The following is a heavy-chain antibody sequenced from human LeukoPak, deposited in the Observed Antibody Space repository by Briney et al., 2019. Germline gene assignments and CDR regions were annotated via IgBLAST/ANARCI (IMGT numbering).Heavy chain of an antibody. J-gene: IGHJ4*02. V-gene: IGHV4-34*01. CDR2: INHSGST. CDR1: AGSFSGYY. Sequence: PSETLSLTCAVYAGSFSGYYWSWIRQPPGKGLEWIGEINHSGSTNYNPSLKSRVTISVDTSKNQFSLKLSSVTAADTAVYYCARGVLQPYDYWGQGTLLTVSS. CDR3: ARGVLQPYDY. D-gene: IGHD2/OR15-2a*01.